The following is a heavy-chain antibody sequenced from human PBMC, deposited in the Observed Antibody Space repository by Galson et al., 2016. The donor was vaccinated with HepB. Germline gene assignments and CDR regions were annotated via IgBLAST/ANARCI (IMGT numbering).Heavy chain of an antibody. V-gene: IGHV3-30*18. CDR2: ISNDGSNK. D-gene: IGHD3-10*01. CDR1: GFTFSSYG. J-gene: IGHJ4*02. CDR3: AKDALITLVRGVIMSYFDY. Sequence: SLRLSCAASGFTFSSYGMHWVRQASGKGLEWVAVISNDGSNKDYADSVKGRFTISRDNSKNTLYLQMNSLRPEDTAGYYCAKDALITLVRGVIMSYFDYWGQGALVTVSS.